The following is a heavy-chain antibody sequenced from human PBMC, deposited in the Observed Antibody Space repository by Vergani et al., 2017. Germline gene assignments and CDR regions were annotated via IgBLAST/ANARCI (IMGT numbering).Heavy chain of an antibody. V-gene: IGHV3-11*06. CDR1: GFTFSDYY. J-gene: IGHJ6*02. CDR3: ARGGREYSYGLALHYYYGMDV. D-gene: IGHD5-18*01. CDR2: ISSSSSYT. Sequence: QVQLVESGGGLVKPGGSLRLSCAASGFTFSDYYMSWIRQAPGKGLEWVSYISSSSSYTNYADSVKGRFTISRDNAKNSLYLQMNSLRAEDTAVYYCARGGREYSYGLALHYYYGMDVWGQGTTVTVSS.